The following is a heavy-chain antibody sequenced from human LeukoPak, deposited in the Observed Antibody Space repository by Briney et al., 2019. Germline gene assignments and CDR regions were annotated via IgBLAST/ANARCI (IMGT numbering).Heavy chain of an antibody. V-gene: IGHV3-48*03. CDR3: ARDTKNRMVPYYFDY. CDR1: GFSFSSYE. CDR2: ISSSGSTI. D-gene: IGHD3-10*01. Sequence: GGSLRLSCAASGFSFSSYEMNWVRQAPGKGLEWVSYISSSGSTIYYADSVKGRFTISRDNAKNSLYLQMNSLRAEDTAVYYCARDTKNRMVPYYFDYWGQGTLVTVSS. J-gene: IGHJ4*02.